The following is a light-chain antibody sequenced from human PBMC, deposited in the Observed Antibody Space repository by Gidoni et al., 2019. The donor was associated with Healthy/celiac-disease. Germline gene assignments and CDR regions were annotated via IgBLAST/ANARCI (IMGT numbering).Light chain of an antibody. CDR1: QSASSY. Sequence: EIVLTQSPATLSLSPGERATLSCRASQSASSYLPWYQPKPGQAPRLLIYDASNRATGITARFSGSGSGTELTLTISSVEPEDFAVYYCQQRSNWPPYTFGQGTKLEIK. CDR3: QQRSNWPPYT. V-gene: IGKV3-11*01. CDR2: DAS. J-gene: IGKJ2*01.